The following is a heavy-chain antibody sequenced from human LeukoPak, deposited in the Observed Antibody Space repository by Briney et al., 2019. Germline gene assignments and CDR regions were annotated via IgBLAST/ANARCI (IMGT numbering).Heavy chain of an antibody. CDR2: INPNSGGT. CDR3: ARDLFGYDFWSGYSGYFDY. J-gene: IGHJ4*02. D-gene: IGHD3-3*01. Sequence: GASVKVSCKASGYTFTGYYMHWVRQAPGQGLEWMGWINPNSGGTNYAQKFQGRVTMTGDTSISTAYMELSRLRSDDTAVYYCARDLFGYDFWSGYSGYFDYWGQGTLVTVSS. CDR1: GYTFTGYY. V-gene: IGHV1-2*02.